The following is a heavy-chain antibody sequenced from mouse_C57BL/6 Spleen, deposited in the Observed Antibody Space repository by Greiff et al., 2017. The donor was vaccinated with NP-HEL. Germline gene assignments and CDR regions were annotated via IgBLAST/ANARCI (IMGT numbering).Heavy chain of an antibody. CDR3: ARDYDYGVPWFAY. CDR2: ISYDGSN. J-gene: IGHJ3*01. Sequence: EVKLQESGPGLVKPSQSLSLTCSVTGYSITSGYYWNWIRQFPGNKLEWMGYISYDGSNNYNPSLENRISITRDTSKNQFFLKLNSVTTEDTATYYCARDYDYGVPWFAYWGQGTLVTVSA. V-gene: IGHV3-6*01. CDR1: GYSITSGYY. D-gene: IGHD2-4*01.